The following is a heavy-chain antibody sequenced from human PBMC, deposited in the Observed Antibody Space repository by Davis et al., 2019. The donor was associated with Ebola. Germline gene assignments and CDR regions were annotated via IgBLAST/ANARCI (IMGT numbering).Heavy chain of an antibody. CDR2: IDPSDSYT. CDR3: ARHIEFLLQPDY. Sequence: GESLKISCKGSGYSFTSYWISWVRQMPGKGLEWMGRIDPSDSYTNYSPSFQGHVTISADKSISTAYLQWSSLKASDTAMYYCARHIEFLLQPDYWGQGTLVTVSS. V-gene: IGHV5-10-1*01. CDR1: GYSFTSYW. D-gene: IGHD2-21*01. J-gene: IGHJ4*02.